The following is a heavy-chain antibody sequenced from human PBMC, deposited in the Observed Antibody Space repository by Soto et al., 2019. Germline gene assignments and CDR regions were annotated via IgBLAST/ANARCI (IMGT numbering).Heavy chain of an antibody. D-gene: IGHD6-25*01. CDR3: ARGHGYNGAHLDY. V-gene: IGHV1-69*01. Sequence: QVQLVQSGTELKKPGSSVNGSCKASGGTFDSYAITWVRQASGQGLEWMGGIIPIFKTPKYAQKFQGRVTITADESSTTASMELSSLTSEETALYYCARGHGYNGAHLDYWGQATLVTVSS. CDR2: IIPIFKTP. CDR1: GGTFDSYA. J-gene: IGHJ4*02.